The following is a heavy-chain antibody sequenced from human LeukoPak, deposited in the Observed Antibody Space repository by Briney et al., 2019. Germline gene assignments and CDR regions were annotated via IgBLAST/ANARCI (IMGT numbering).Heavy chain of an antibody. CDR1: GFTFDDYA. D-gene: IGHD2-21*02. V-gene: IGHV3-9*01. CDR2: ISWNSGSI. Sequence: GGSLRLSCAASGFTFDDYAMHWVRQAPGKGLEWVSGISWNSGSIGYADSVKGRFTISRDNAKNSLYLQMNSLRAEDTALYYCAKDTLDLVVATAMGGPFDYWGQGTLVTVSS. CDR3: AKDTLDLVVATAMGGPFDY. J-gene: IGHJ4*02.